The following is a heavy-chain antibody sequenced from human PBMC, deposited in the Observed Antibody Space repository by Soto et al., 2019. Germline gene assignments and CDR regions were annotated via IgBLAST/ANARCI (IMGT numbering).Heavy chain of an antibody. D-gene: IGHD3-22*01. V-gene: IGHV4-39*01. CDR2: IYYSGST. Sequence: SETLSLTCTVSGGSISSSSYYWGWIRPPPGKGLEWIGSIYYSGSTYYNPSLKSRVTISVDTSKNQFSLKLSSVTAADTAVYYCARRLYYDSSGFEGGGMDVWGQGTTVTVSS. CDR3: ARRLYYDSSGFEGGGMDV. CDR1: GGSISSSSYY. J-gene: IGHJ6*02.